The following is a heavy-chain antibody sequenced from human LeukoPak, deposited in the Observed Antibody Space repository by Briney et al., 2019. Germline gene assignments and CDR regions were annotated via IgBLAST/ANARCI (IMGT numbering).Heavy chain of an antibody. J-gene: IGHJ4*02. Sequence: GGAPGLSCAASGFTVSSNTMRWVRQAPGGGREGGGRIKSKTEGGTTDYAAPVKGRFTISRDDSKNTLYLQMNSLKTEDTAVYYCTTGLMITFGGVIVSTDYWGQGTLVTVSS. CDR2: IKSKTEGGTT. CDR3: TTGLMITFGGVIVSTDY. V-gene: IGHV3-15*01. CDR1: GFTVSSNT. D-gene: IGHD3-16*02.